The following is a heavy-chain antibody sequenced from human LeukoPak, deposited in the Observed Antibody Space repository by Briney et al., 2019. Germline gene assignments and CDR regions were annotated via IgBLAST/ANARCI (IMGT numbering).Heavy chain of an antibody. Sequence: SVKVSCKASGGTFSSYTISWVRQAPGQGLEWMGRIIPILGIANYAQKFQERVTITADKSTSTAYMELSSLRSEETAVYFCAIVVPAGGFDPWGQGTLVTVSS. CDR1: GGTFSSYT. CDR3: AIVVPAGGFDP. CDR2: IIPILGIA. D-gene: IGHD2-2*01. J-gene: IGHJ5*02. V-gene: IGHV1-69*02.